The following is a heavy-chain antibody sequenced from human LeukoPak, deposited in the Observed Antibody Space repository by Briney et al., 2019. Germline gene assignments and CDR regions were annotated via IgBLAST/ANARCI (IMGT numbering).Heavy chain of an antibody. CDR2: IYYSGST. V-gene: IGHV4-59*01. D-gene: IGHD3-3*01. Sequence: SETLSLTCTVSGGSISSYYWSWIRQPPGKGLEWIGYIYYSGSTNYNPSLKSRVTISVETSKNEFSLKLRSVTAADTAVYYCARVIPDLPDAFDIWGQGTMVTVSS. CDR1: GGSISSYY. CDR3: ARVIPDLPDAFDI. J-gene: IGHJ3*02.